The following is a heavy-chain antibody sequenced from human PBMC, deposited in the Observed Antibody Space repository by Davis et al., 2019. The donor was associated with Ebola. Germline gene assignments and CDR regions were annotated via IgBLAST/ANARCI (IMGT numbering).Heavy chain of an antibody. J-gene: IGHJ4*02. D-gene: IGHD6-13*01. V-gene: IGHV3-7*03. Sequence: PGGSLRLSCAASGFTFSRSWMRWVRQAAGKGLEWLANIKPDGSEKYYVDSVKGRFTISRDNAKNSLYLQMNSLRAEDTAVYYCARGPSTGNSFSYWGQGTLATVSS. CDR3: ARGPSTGNSFSY. CDR2: IKPDGSEK. CDR1: GFTFSRSW.